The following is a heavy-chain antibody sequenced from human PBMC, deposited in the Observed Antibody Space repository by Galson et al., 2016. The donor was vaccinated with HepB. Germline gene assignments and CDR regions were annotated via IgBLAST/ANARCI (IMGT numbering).Heavy chain of an antibody. CDR1: GFIFRSYA. Sequence: SLRLSCADSGFIFRSYAMNWVRQAPGKGLEWLAVISNDGSNNYFADSVKGRFTISRDNSKNTLYLQMNSLRAEDTAVYYCARFIASPWNDYYYYGMDVWGKGTTVTVSS. D-gene: IGHD1-1*01. CDR2: ISNDGSNN. J-gene: IGHJ6*04. CDR3: ARFIASPWNDYYYYGMDV. V-gene: IGHV3-30-3*01.